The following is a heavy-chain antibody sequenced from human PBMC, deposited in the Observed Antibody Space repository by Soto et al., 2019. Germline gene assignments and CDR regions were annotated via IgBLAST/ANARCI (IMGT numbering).Heavy chain of an antibody. J-gene: IGHJ6*02. V-gene: IGHV4-31*03. CDR2: IYYSGST. D-gene: IGHD3-10*01. CDR1: GGSISSDGNY. Sequence: QVQLQESGPGLVKSSQTLSLTCTVSGGSISSDGNYWSWIRQPPGKGLEWIGYIYYSGSTYYNPSLKSRVTISVDTSKNQFSLKLNSVTAADTAVYYCARARMVRGIIYYYGMDVWGQGTTVTVSS. CDR3: ARARMVRGIIYYYGMDV.